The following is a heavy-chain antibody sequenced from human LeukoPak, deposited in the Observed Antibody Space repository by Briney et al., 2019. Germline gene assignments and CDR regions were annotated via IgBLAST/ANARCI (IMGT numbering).Heavy chain of an antibody. CDR3: ARVGSGWSFLYGMDV. V-gene: IGHV1-69*13. J-gene: IGHJ6*02. D-gene: IGHD6-19*01. CDR2: IIPIFGTA. CDR1: GGTFSGYA. Sequence: SVKVSCKASGGTFSGYAISWVRQAPGQGLEWMGGIIPIFGTANYAQKFQGRVTITADESTSTAYMELSSLRSEDTAVYYCARVGSGWSFLYGMDVWGQGTTVTVSS.